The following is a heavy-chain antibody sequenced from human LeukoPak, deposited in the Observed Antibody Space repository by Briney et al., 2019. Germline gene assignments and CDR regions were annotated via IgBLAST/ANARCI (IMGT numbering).Heavy chain of an antibody. Sequence: ASVKVSCKASGYTFTSYDINWVRQATGQGLEWMGWMNPNSGNTGYAQKFQGRVTMTRNTSISTAYMELSSLRSEDTAVYYCLYSSVYYSIYAFDIWGQGTMVTVSS. CDR2: MNPNSGNT. CDR3: LYSSVYYSIYAFDI. D-gene: IGHD3-22*01. J-gene: IGHJ3*02. CDR1: GYTFTSYD. V-gene: IGHV1-8*01.